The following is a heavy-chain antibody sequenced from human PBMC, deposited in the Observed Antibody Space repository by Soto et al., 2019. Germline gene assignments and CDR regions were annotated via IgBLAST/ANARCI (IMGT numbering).Heavy chain of an antibody. CDR3: TTDPRYGDYVIYYYYGMDV. CDR1: GFTFSNAW. Sequence: LRLSCAASGFTFSNAWMSWVRQAPGKGLEWVGRIKSKTDGGTTDYAAPVKGRFTISRDDSKNTLYLQMNSLKTEDTAVYYCTTDPRYGDYVIYYYYGMDVWGRGTTVTVSS. J-gene: IGHJ6*02. V-gene: IGHV3-15*01. D-gene: IGHD4-17*01. CDR2: IKSKTDGGTT.